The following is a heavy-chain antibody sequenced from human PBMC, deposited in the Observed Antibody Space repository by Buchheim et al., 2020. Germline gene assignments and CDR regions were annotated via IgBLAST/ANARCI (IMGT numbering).Heavy chain of an antibody. CDR2: IIPIFGTA. CDR1: GGTFSSYA. CDR3: ARDYYDSSGYYYEHYYYGMDV. J-gene: IGHJ6*02. D-gene: IGHD3-22*01. V-gene: IGHV1-69*01. Sequence: QVQLVQSGAEVKKPGSSVKVSCKASGGTFSSYAISWVRQAPGQGLEWMGGIIPIFGTANYAQKFQGRVTITADAYTRTAYLELSSLRSEDTAVYYCARDYYDSSGYYYEHYYYGMDVWGQGTT.